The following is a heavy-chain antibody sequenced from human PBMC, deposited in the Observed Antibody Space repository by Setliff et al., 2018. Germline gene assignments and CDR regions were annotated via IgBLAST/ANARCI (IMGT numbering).Heavy chain of an antibody. CDR2: IYTDGST. J-gene: IGHJ6*03. D-gene: IGHD3-3*01. V-gene: IGHV4-61*09. CDR1: GGSLSSYNY. CDR3: ARMSGFLYVDV. Sequence: SETLSLTCTVSGGSLSSYNYWSWIRQPAGKGLEWIGQIYTDGSTNYNPSLKSRVTISVDKSKNQFSLKLSSVTAADTAVYYCARMSGFLYVDVCGKGTTVTVSS.